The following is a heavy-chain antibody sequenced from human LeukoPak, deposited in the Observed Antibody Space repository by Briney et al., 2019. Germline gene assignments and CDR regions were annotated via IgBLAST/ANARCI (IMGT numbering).Heavy chain of an antibody. D-gene: IGHD6-13*01. J-gene: IGHJ3*02. CDR2: IYSGGST. V-gene: IGHV3-66*01. CDR1: GFTVSSNY. Sequence: GGSLRLSCAASGFTVSSNYMSWVRQAPGKGLEWVSVIYSGGSTYYADSVKGRFTISRDNSKNTLYLQMNSLRAEDTAVYYCARWEAGTLAFDIWGQGTMVTVSS. CDR3: ARWEAGTLAFDI.